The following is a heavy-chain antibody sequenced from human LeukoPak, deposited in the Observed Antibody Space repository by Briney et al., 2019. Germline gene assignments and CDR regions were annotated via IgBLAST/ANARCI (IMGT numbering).Heavy chain of an antibody. J-gene: IGHJ4*02. CDR2: ISYDGSNK. CDR1: GFTLSSYG. D-gene: IGHD6-19*01. V-gene: IGHV3-30*18. CDR3: AKDRVAVAGTDLTH. Sequence: GGSPRLSCAASGFTLSSYGMHWVRQAPDKGLEWVAVISYDGSNKYYVDSVKGRFTISRDNSKNTLYLQMNSLRTEDTAVYYCAKDRVAVAGTDLTHWGQGTLVTVSS.